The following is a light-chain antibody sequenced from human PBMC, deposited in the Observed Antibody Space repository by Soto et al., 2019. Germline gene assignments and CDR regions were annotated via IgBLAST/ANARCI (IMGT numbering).Light chain of an antibody. CDR2: DVS. V-gene: IGLV2-14*01. CDR3: SSYTRSSTLV. CDR1: SSDGGGYNY. Sequence: QSALTQPASVSGSPGQSITISCTGTSSDGGGYNYVSWYQQHPGKAPKLMIYDVSNRPSGVSNRFSCSQSGNTASLTISGLQAEDEADYYCSSYTRSSTLVFGTGTKVTVL. J-gene: IGLJ1*01.